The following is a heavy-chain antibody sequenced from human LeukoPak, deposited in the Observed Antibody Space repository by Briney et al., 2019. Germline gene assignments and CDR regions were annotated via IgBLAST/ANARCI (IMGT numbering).Heavy chain of an antibody. CDR3: AREDIAAAGTLDY. J-gene: IGHJ4*02. D-gene: IGHD6-13*01. V-gene: IGHV6-1*01. CDR2: TYYRSKWYN. Sequence: SQTLSLTCAISGDSVSSNSVTWNWIRQSPSRGLEWLGRTYYRSKWYNDYAVSVKSRITINPDTSKNQFSLQLNSVTPEDTAVYYCAREDIAAAGTLDYWGQGTLVTVSS. CDR1: GDSVSSNSVT.